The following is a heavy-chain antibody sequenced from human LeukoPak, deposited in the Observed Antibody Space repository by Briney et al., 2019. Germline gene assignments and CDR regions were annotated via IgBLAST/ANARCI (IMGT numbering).Heavy chain of an antibody. Sequence: GGSLKLSCAVSRFTFSSYEMNWVRQAPGKGLEWVAFIRYDGSNKYYADSVKGQFTISRDNSKNTLYLQMNSLRAEDTTVYYCAKVGSSMAARADYFDYWGQGTLVTVSS. V-gene: IGHV3-30*02. CDR2: IRYDGSNK. CDR3: AKVGSSMAARADYFDY. J-gene: IGHJ4*02. CDR1: RFTFSSYE. D-gene: IGHD6-6*01.